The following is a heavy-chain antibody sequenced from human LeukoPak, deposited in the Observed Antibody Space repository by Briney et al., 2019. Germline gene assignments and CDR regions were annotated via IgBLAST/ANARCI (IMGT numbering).Heavy chain of an antibody. Sequence: PGGSLRLSCAASGFTFSSYSMNWVRQAPGKGLEWVADIKQDGTQKYYMDSVEGRFTISRDNAKNSLYLQMNSLRVEDTAVYYCARDCGSDCSQAFDIWGQGAMVTVSS. V-gene: IGHV3-7*05. CDR2: IKQDGTQK. J-gene: IGHJ3*02. D-gene: IGHD2-21*02. CDR3: ARDCGSDCSQAFDI. CDR1: GFTFSSYS.